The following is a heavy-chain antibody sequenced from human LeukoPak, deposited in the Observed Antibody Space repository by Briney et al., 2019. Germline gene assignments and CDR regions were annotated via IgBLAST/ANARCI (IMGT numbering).Heavy chain of an antibody. CDR1: GFTFSDYY. Sequence: PGGSLRLSCAASGFTFSDYYMSWIRQAPGKGLEWVSYISSSGSTIYYADSVKGRFTISRGNAKNSLYLQMNSLRAEDTAVYYCARLQVGYFRYYYMDVWGKGTTVTISS. CDR2: ISSSGSTI. D-gene: IGHD2-8*02. CDR3: ARLQVGYFRYYYMDV. V-gene: IGHV3-11*01. J-gene: IGHJ6*03.